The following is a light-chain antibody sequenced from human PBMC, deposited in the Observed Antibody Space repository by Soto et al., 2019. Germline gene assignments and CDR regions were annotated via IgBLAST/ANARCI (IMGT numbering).Light chain of an antibody. V-gene: IGKV1-5*01. CDR1: QSISSW. Sequence: DIQMTPSPSTLSASVGDRVTITCRASQSISSWLAWYQQKPGKAPKLLIYDASSLESGVPSRFSGSGSGTEFTLTISSLQPDDFATYYCQQTYSTPPTFGQGTKVDIK. J-gene: IGKJ1*01. CDR3: QQTYSTPPT. CDR2: DAS.